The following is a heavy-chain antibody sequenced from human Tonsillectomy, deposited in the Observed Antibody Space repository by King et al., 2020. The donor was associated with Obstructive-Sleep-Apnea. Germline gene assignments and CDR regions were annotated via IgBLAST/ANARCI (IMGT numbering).Heavy chain of an antibody. Sequence: VQLVESGGGLVKPGGSLRLSCAASGISFSDYYMSWIRQAPGKGLQWLSYISSSGSAIYYADSVKGRFTISRDNAKNSLYLQMNILSAEDTAVYYCASVRERGYRIDYWGQGTLVTVSS. D-gene: IGHD5-18*01. V-gene: IGHV3-11*01. CDR3: ASVRERGYRIDY. J-gene: IGHJ4*02. CDR1: GISFSDYY. CDR2: ISSSGSAI.